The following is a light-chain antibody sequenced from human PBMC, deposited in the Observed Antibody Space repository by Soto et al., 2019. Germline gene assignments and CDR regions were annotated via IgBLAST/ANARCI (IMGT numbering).Light chain of an antibody. J-gene: IGKJ2*01. CDR1: QSISTY. CDR2: DAS. Sequence: DIQMTQSPSTLSASVGDTATITCRASQSISTYLAWYQQNPGKAPKVLIYDASSLESGVPPRFSGSRSGTEFTLTISSLQPDDFATYYCQHYNDNSGTFGQGTKLEIK. CDR3: QHYNDNSGT. V-gene: IGKV1-5*01.